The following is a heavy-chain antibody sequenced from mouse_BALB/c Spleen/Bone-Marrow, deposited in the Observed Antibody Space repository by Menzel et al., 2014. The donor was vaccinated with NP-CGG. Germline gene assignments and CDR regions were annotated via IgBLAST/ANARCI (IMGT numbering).Heavy chain of an antibody. Sequence: SGTVLARPGASVKRCCKASGYSFTSNRMHWVKQRPGQGLEWIGAIYPGNSDTSHNQKFKGKAKLTAVTSASTAYMEIGRLTNVESAVYYCTKEWSYGIDYWGQGTTLTVSS. V-gene: IGHV1-5*01. CDR1: GYSFTSNR. CDR3: TKEWSYGIDY. CDR2: IYPGNSDT. J-gene: IGHJ2*01. D-gene: IGHD1-2*01.